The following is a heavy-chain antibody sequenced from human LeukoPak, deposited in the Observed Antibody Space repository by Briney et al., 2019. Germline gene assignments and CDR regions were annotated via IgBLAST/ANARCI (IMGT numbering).Heavy chain of an antibody. CDR3: ARVSPYYYDSSGAPFDY. CDR1: GFTFSSYG. J-gene: IGHJ4*02. CDR2: IYSGGST. V-gene: IGHV3-66*01. D-gene: IGHD3-22*01. Sequence: GALRLSCAASGFTFSSYGMHWVRQAPGKGLEWVSVIYSGGSTYYADSVKGRFTISRDNSKNTLHLQMNSLRAEDTAVYYRARVSPYYYDSSGAPFDYWGQGTLVTVSS.